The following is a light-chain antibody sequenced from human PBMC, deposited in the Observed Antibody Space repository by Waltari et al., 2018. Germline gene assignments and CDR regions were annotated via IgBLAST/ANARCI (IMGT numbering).Light chain of an antibody. CDR3: CSYAGSSTPYV. V-gene: IGLV2-23*02. CDR2: DVS. J-gene: IGLJ1*01. Sequence: QSALTQPASVSGSPGPSITISCTGTRSDVGGYNFVSWYQQHPGKAPKLMIYDVSKRPSGVSNRFSGSKSGNTASLTISGLQAEDEADYYCCSYAGSSTPYVFGTGTKVTVL. CDR1: RSDVGGYNF.